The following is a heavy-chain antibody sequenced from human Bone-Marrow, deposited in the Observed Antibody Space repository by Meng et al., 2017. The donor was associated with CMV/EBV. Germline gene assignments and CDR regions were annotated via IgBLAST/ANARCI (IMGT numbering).Heavy chain of an antibody. CDR1: GGTFSSYA. V-gene: IGHV1-69*10. CDR3: ASRGGAAAGMGDY. Sequence: SAKVSYKASGGTFSSYAISWVRQAPGQGLEWMGGIIPILGIANYAQKFQGRVTITADKSTSTAYMELSSLRSEDTAVYYCASRGGAAAGMGDYWGQGTLVTVSS. D-gene: IGHD6-13*01. J-gene: IGHJ4*02. CDR2: IIPILGIA.